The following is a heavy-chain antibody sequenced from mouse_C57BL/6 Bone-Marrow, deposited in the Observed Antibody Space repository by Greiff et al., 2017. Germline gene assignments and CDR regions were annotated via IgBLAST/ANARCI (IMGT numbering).Heavy chain of an antibody. CDR2: IYPGSGNT. CDR1: GYTFTDYY. V-gene: IGHV1-76*01. D-gene: IGHD1-1*01. CDR3: ARGTPLYYGSSNWYFDV. Sequence: QVQLQQSGAELVRPGASVKLSCKASGYTFTDYYINWVKQRPGQGLEWIARIYPGSGNTYYNEKFKGKATLTAEKSSSTAYMQLSSLTSEDSAVYFCARGTPLYYGSSNWYFDVWGTGTTVTVSS. J-gene: IGHJ1*03.